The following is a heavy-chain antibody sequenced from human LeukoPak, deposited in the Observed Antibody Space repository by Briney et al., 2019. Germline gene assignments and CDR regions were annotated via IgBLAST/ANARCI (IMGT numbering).Heavy chain of an antibody. Sequence: WSWLRQXXVKGLEWIGYIYYGGSTYYNPSLKSRVTISIDTSKNQFSLNLSSVTAADTAVYYCARADYNGGWAGGFDVWGQGTMVTVSS. V-gene: IGHV4-31*02. J-gene: IGHJ3*01. CDR2: IYYGGST. D-gene: IGHD6-19*01. CDR3: ARADYNGGWAGGFDV.